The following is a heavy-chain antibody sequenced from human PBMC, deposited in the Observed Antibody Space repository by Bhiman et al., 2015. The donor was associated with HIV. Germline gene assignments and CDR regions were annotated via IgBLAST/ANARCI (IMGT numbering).Heavy chain of an antibody. CDR2: ISGSGGST. Sequence: EVQLLESGGGLVQPGGSLRLSCAASGFTFSSYAMSWVRQAPGKGLEWVSAISGSGGSTYYADSVKGRFTISRDNSKNTLYLQMNSLRAEDTAVYYCAKETVGARGYCSGGSCYIDYWGQGTLVTVSS. CDR1: GFTFSSYA. J-gene: IGHJ4*02. CDR3: AKETVGARGYCSGGSCYIDY. V-gene: IGHV3-23*01. D-gene: IGHD2-15*01.